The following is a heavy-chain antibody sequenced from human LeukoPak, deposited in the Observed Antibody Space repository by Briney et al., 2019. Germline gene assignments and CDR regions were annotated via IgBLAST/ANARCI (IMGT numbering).Heavy chain of an antibody. J-gene: IGHJ4*02. CDR1: GYTFSDYA. V-gene: IGHV1-3*01. Sequence: ASVKVSCTASGYTFSDYAMHWVRQAPGQRLEWMGWINAGNGNTKYSQKIQGRVSITRDTSASTAYMELSSLRSEDTAVYYCSRVGAAAGPYYFDYWGQGTLVTVSS. CDR3: SRVGAAAGPYYFDY. CDR2: INAGNGNT. D-gene: IGHD6-13*01.